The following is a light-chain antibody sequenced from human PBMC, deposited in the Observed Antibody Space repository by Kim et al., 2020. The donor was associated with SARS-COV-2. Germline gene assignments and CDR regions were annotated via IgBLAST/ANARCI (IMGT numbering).Light chain of an antibody. CDR1: QSVTNNF. CDR3: HQYGSSRRT. J-gene: IGKJ1*01. Sequence: ENVLTQSPGTLSLSPGERATLSCRASQSVTNNFLAWYQQKPGQAPRLLIYGASRRATGIQDRFSGSGSGTDFTLTISRLEPEDFAVYYCHQYGSSRRTFGQGTKVDIK. CDR2: GAS. V-gene: IGKV3-20*01.